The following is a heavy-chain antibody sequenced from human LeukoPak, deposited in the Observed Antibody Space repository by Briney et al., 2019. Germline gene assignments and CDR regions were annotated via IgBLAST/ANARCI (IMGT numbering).Heavy chain of an antibody. Sequence: ASVKVSCKASGYTFTGYYMHWVRQAPGQGLEWMGWINPNSGGTNYAQKFQGRVTMTRGTSISTAYMELSRLRSDDTAVYYCARQVVPAAIFDYWGQGTLVTVSS. CDR2: INPNSGGT. CDR1: GYTFTGYY. D-gene: IGHD2-2*01. V-gene: IGHV1-2*02. J-gene: IGHJ4*02. CDR3: ARQVVPAAIFDY.